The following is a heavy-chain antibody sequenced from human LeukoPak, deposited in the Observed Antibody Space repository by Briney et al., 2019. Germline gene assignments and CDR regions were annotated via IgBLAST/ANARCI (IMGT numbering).Heavy chain of an antibody. CDR1: GGPIGGDY. D-gene: IGHD2-21*01. Sequence: PSETLSLTCSVSGGPIGGDYWSWIRQPPGKALEWIGYIYTTGRTNYNPSLKSRVTISVDTSKNQFSLKLNSVTAADTAVYYCAKILGSGVWYGFDIWGQGIMVTVSS. J-gene: IGHJ3*02. V-gene: IGHV4-4*09. CDR3: AKILGSGVWYGFDI. CDR2: IYTTGRT.